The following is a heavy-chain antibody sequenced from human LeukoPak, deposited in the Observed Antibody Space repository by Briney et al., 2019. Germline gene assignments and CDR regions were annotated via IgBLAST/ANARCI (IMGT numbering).Heavy chain of an antibody. CDR3: ASSIAAAEVDAFDI. J-gene: IGHJ3*02. Sequence: GGSLRLSCAASGFTFSSYTMSWVRQAPGKGLEWVSAISGSGGSTYYADSVKGRFTISRDNSKNALYLQMNSLRAEDTAVYYCASSIAAAEVDAFDIWGQGTMVTVSS. CDR1: GFTFSSYT. CDR2: ISGSGGST. V-gene: IGHV3-23*01. D-gene: IGHD6-13*01.